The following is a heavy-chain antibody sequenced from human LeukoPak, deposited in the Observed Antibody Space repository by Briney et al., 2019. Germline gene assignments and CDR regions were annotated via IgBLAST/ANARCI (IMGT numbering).Heavy chain of an antibody. CDR1: GGSFSGYY. D-gene: IGHD4-17*01. CDR3: ARGSVTFDP. CDR2: INHSGST. J-gene: IGHJ5*02. Sequence: SETLSLTCAVYGGSFSGYYWSWIRQPPGKGLEWIGEINHSGSTNYNPSLKSRVTISVDTSKSQFSLKLSSVTAADTAVYYCARGSVTFDPWGQGTLVTVSS. V-gene: IGHV4-34*01.